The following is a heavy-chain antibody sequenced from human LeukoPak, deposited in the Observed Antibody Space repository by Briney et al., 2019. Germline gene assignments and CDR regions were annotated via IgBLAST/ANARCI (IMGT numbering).Heavy chain of an antibody. J-gene: IGHJ4*02. Sequence: SETLSLTCTVSGGSISSYYWSWIRQPPGKGLEWIGYIYYSGSTNYNPSLKSRVTISVDTSKNQFSLKLSSVTAADTAVYYCARLDLSNWASFDCWGQGTLVTVSS. V-gene: IGHV4-59*08. CDR3: ARLDLSNWASFDC. CDR2: IYYSGST. CDR1: GGSISSYY. D-gene: IGHD7-27*01.